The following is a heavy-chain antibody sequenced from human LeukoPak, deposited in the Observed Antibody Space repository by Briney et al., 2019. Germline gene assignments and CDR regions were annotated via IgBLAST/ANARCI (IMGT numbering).Heavy chain of an antibody. CDR2: YSGST. CDR3: ARHGGGWSFDY. Sequence: PSETLSLTCTVSGGSISTYYWSWIRQPPGKGLEWIGYYSGSTNYNPSLKSRVTISGDTPKNHFSLKLTSVTAADTAVYYCARHGGGWSFDYWGQGTLVTVSS. CDR1: GGSISTYY. J-gene: IGHJ4*02. D-gene: IGHD6-19*01. V-gene: IGHV4-59*08.